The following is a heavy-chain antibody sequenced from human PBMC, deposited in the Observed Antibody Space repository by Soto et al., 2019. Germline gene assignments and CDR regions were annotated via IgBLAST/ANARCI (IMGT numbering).Heavy chain of an antibody. CDR1: GGSITTGAYH. Sequence: QVQLQESGPGLVKPSQTLVLTCTVSGGSITTGAYHWNWIRQHPGKGLDLIGYIYYNEATYYNAYLKGRVDIFLDTSKHQVFLRLTSLTAADTAVYYCARGSAGGILGVYRGVDVWGPGATVNVSS. V-gene: IGHV4-31*03. J-gene: IGHJ6*02. CDR3: ARGSAGGILGVYRGVDV. D-gene: IGHD3-16*01. CDR2: IYYNEAT.